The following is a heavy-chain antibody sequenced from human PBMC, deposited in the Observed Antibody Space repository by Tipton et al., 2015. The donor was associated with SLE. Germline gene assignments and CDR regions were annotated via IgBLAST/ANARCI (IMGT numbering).Heavy chain of an antibody. V-gene: IGHV3-23*01. CDR2: LSNSGGST. D-gene: IGHD6-6*01. CDR1: GFTFASYG. J-gene: IGHJ6*03. Sequence: SLRLSCATSGFTFASYGMSWVRQAPGKGLEWVSSLSNSGGSTYYADSVKGRFTISRDNSKNTLYLQMNSLRAEDTAAYYCAKNGAARGPFYYYYMDVWGKGTTVTVSS. CDR3: AKNGAARGPFYYYYMDV.